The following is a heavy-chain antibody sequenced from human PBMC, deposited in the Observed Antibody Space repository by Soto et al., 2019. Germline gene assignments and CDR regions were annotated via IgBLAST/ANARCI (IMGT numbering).Heavy chain of an antibody. V-gene: IGHV4-59*01. D-gene: IGHD6-6*01. Sequence: PSETLSLTCTVSGGSISSYYWSWMRQPPGKGLEWIGYIYYSGSTNYNPSLKSRVTISVDTSKNQFSLNLSAVTAADTAVYYCARISSSSFPRRRFDPWGQGTLVTVSS. J-gene: IGHJ5*02. CDR2: IYYSGST. CDR3: ARISSSSFPRRRFDP. CDR1: GGSISSYY.